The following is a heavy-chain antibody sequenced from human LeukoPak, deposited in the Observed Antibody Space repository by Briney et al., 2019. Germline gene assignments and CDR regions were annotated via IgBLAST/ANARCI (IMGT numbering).Heavy chain of an antibody. CDR2: IYYSGST. Sequence: PSETLSLTCTVSGGSISSYYWSWIRQPPGKGLEWIGCIYYSGSTNYNPSLKSRVTISVDTSKNQFSLKLSSVTAADTAVYYCARARRRDAFDIWGQGTMVTVSS. CDR1: GGSISSYY. J-gene: IGHJ3*02. CDR3: ARARRRDAFDI. V-gene: IGHV4-59*01.